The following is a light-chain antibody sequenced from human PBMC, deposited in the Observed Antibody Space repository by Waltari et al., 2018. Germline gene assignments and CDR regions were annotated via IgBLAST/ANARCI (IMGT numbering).Light chain of an antibody. CDR3: QQYYSFPLT. CDR1: QGIRSY. J-gene: IGKJ4*01. Sequence: AIWMTQSPSLLSASTGDRVTISCRMSQGIRSYLAWSQQKPGKAPELLIYAASTLQSGVPSRFSGSGSGTDFTLTISCLQSEDFATYYCQQYYSFPLTFGGGTKVEIK. CDR2: AAS. V-gene: IGKV1D-8*02.